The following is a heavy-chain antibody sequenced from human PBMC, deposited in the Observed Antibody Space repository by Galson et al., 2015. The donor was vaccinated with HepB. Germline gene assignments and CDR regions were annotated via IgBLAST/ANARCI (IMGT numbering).Heavy chain of an antibody. CDR1: GYSFTTYA. J-gene: IGHJ6*02. Sequence: SVKVSCKASGYSFTTYAINWVRQAPGQGLEWMGWINTNTGNPTYGPGFAGRFLFSLDTSVNTAYLQIGTLEPDDTAVYYCARATGKRYSHDFYGMDIYYYYALDVWGQGTTVTVSS. D-gene: IGHD1-26*01. V-gene: IGHV7-4-1*01. CDR3: ARATGKRYSHDFYGMDIYYYYALDV. CDR2: INTNTGNP.